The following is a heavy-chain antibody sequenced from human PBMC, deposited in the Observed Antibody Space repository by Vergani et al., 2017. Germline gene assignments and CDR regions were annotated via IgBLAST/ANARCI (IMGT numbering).Heavy chain of an antibody. CDR1: GFTFSSYA. V-gene: IGHV3-64*04. D-gene: IGHD6-19*01. J-gene: IGHJ5*02. CDR2: ISSNGGST. CDR3: ARDRYSSGLYWFDP. Sequence: VQLVESGGGLVQPGGSLRLSCSASGFTFSSYAMHWVRQAPGKGLEYVSAISSNGGSTYYADSVKGRFTISRDNAKNSLYLQMNSLRAEDTAVYYCARDRYSSGLYWFDPWGQGTLVTVSS.